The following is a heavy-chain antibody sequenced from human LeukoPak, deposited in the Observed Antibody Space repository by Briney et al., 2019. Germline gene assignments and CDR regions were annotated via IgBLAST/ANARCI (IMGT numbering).Heavy chain of an antibody. CDR1: GFIFGDYG. CDR3: VKDISGWSYFDY. D-gene: IGHD6-19*01. J-gene: IGHJ4*02. V-gene: IGHV3-9*01. CDR2: ISWNSANT. Sequence: GGSLRLSCAVSGFIFGDYGMHWVRQAPGKGLEWVAGISWNSANTGYADSVKGRFTISRDNAKNSLYLQINSLRPEDTALYYCVKDISGWSYFDYWGQGTLVTVSP.